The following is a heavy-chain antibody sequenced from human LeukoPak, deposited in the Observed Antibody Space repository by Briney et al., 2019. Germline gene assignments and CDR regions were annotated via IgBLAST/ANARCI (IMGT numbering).Heavy chain of an antibody. CDR2: ISDSGGRT. V-gene: IGHV3-23*01. CDR3: AKRGVVIRVILVGFNKEAYYFDS. Sequence: GGSLRLSCAVSGITLSNYGMSWVRQAPGKGLEWVAGISDSGGRTNYADSVKGRFTITRDNPKNTLYLQMNSLRAEDTAVYFCAKRGVVIRVILVGFNKEAYYFDSWGQGALVTVSS. D-gene: IGHD3-22*01. J-gene: IGHJ4*02. CDR1: GITLSNYG.